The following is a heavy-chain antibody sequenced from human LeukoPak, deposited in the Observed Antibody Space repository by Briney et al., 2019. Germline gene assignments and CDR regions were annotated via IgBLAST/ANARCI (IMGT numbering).Heavy chain of an antibody. V-gene: IGHV3-23*01. CDR3: AKYVSSSWYGDDAFDI. CDR2: ISGSGGST. Sequence: PGGSLRLSCAASGFTFSSYAVSWVRQAPGKGLEWVSAISGSGGSTYYADSVKGRFTISRDNSKNTLYLQMNSLRAEDTAVYYCAKYVSSSWYGDDAFDIWGQGTMVTVSS. J-gene: IGHJ3*02. D-gene: IGHD6-13*01. CDR1: GFTFSSYA.